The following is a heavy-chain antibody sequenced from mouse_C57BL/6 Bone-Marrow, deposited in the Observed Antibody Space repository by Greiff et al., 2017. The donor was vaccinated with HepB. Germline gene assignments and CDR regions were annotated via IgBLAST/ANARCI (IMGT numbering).Heavy chain of an antibody. CDR2: IYPRSGNT. D-gene: IGHD1-1*01. V-gene: IGHV1-81*01. CDR1: GYTFTSYG. Sequence: VQLQQSGAELARPGASVKLSCKASGYTFTSYGISWVKQRTGQGLEWIGEIYPRSGNTYYNEKFKGKATLTADKSSSTAYMELRSLTSEDSAVYFCASAACYYYGSSYWCFDVWGTGTTVTVSS. J-gene: IGHJ1*03. CDR3: ASAACYYYGSSYWCFDV.